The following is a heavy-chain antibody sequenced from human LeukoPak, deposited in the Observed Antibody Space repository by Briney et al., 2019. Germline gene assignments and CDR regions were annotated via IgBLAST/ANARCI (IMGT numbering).Heavy chain of an antibody. D-gene: IGHD6-13*01. Sequence: SETLSLTCTVSGGSISSGSYYWSWIRQPAGKGLEWIGRIYTSGSTNYNPSLKSRVTISVDTSKNQFSLKLSSVTAADTAVYYCARAYLGQQLVGGGAFDIWGQGTMVTVSS. CDR1: GGSISSGSYY. CDR2: IYTSGST. CDR3: ARAYLGQQLVGGGAFDI. V-gene: IGHV4-61*02. J-gene: IGHJ3*02.